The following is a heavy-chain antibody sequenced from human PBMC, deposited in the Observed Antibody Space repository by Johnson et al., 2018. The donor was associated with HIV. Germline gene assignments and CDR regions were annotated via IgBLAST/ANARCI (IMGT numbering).Heavy chain of an antibody. CDR1: GFTVSSNY. D-gene: IGHD1-1*01. V-gene: IGHV3-66*01. CDR3: ARDAAKLEEDDAFDI. J-gene: IGHJ3*02. Sequence: VQLVESGGGLVQPGGSPRLSCAASGFTVSSNYMSWVRQAPGKGLEWVSVIYSGGSTYYADSVKGRFTISRDNSKNTLYLQMNSLRVEDTAVYYCARDAAKLEEDDAFDIWGQGTMVTVSS. CDR2: IYSGGST.